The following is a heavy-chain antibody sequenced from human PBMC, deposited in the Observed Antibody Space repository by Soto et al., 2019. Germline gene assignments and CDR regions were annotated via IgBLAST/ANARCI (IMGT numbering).Heavy chain of an antibody. V-gene: IGHV1-24*01. CDR3: ATATSLPYYYDSSGPPGDY. J-gene: IGHJ4*02. CDR1: GYTLTELS. Sequence: ASVKVSCKVSGYTLTELSMHWVRQAPGKGLEWMGGFDPEDGETIYAQKFQGRVTMTEDTSTDTAYMELSSLRSEDTAVYFCATATSLPYYYDSSGPPGDYWGQGTLVTVSS. CDR2: FDPEDGET. D-gene: IGHD3-22*01.